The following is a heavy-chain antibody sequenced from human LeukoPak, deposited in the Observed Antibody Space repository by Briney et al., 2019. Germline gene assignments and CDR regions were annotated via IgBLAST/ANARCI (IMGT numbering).Heavy chain of an antibody. V-gene: IGHV4-59*08. CDR3: ARLVWFGGNYYYGMDV. J-gene: IGHJ6*02. Sequence: PSETLSLTCTVSGGSISSYYWSWIRQPPGKGLEWIGYIYYSGSTNYNPSLKSRVTISVDTSKNQFSLKLSSVTAADTAVYYCARLVWFGGNYYYGMDVWGQGTTVTVSS. D-gene: IGHD3-10*01. CDR2: IYYSGST. CDR1: GGSISSYY.